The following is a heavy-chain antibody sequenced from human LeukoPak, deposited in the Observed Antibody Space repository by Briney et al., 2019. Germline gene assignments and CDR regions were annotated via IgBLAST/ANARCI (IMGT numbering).Heavy chain of an antibody. D-gene: IGHD2-15*01. J-gene: IGHJ6*03. CDR2: INSDGSST. V-gene: IGHV3-74*01. CDR3: EVTCRYCSGGSCYYYYMDV. Sequence: GGSLRLSCAASGFTFSSYWMHWVRQAPGKGLVWVSRINSDGSSTSYADSVKGRFTISRDNAKNTLYLQMNSLRAEDTAVYYCEVTCRYCSGGSCYYYYMDVWGKGTTVTVSS. CDR1: GFTFSSYW.